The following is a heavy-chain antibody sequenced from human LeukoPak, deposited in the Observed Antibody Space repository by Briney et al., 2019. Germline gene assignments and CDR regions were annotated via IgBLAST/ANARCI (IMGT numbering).Heavy chain of an antibody. D-gene: IGHD1-1*01. J-gene: IGHJ4*02. CDR3: ATYRERRSDY. V-gene: IGHV3-23*01. CDR2: ISGSGGST. Sequence: PGGSLRLSCAVSGFTFSDYGMNWVRQAPGKGLEWVSGISGSGGSTYYADSVKGRFTVSRDNSKNTQYLQMNSLRAEDTAVYYCATYRERRSDYWGQGTLVTVSS. CDR1: GFTFSDYG.